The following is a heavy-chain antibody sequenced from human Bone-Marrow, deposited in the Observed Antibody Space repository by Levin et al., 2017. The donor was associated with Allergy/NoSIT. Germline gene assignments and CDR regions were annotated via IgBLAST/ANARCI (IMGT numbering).Heavy chain of an antibody. CDR3: ARRGGSTVTTDWFDP. CDR1: GYSFTYYW. J-gene: IGHJ5*02. D-gene: IGHD4-17*01. V-gene: IGHV5-51*01. CDR2: IYPGDSNT. Sequence: GESLKISCQGSGYSFTYYWIGWVRQMPGKGLEWMGIIYPGDSNTRYSPSFEGQVTISADKSSNTAYLQWSSLKASDTAIYYCARRGGSTVTTDWFDPWGQGTLVTVSS.